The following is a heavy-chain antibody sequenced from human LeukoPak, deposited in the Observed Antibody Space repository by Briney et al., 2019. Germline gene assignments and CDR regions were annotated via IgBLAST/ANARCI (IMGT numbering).Heavy chain of an antibody. D-gene: IGHD3-3*02. CDR1: GGSISSSSYY. Sequence: SGTLSLTCTVSGGSISSSSYYWGWIRQPPGKGLEWIGSIYYSGSTYYNPSLKSRVTISVDTSKNQFSLKLSSVTAADTAVYYCARRIFGVVITEGDYFDYWGQGTLVTVSS. V-gene: IGHV4-39*01. CDR3: ARRIFGVVITEGDYFDY. CDR2: IYYSGST. J-gene: IGHJ4*02.